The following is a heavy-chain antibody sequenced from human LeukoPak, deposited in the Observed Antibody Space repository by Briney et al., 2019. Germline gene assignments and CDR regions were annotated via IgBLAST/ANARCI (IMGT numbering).Heavy chain of an antibody. CDR2: LYTSGST. CDR3: ARDRVDSSGYYYYYGIDV. V-gene: IGHV4-4*07. J-gene: IGHJ6*02. Sequence: SETLSLTCAVSGGSISTYFWSWIRQPAGKGLEWIGRLYTSGSTNYNPSLKSRLTMSADTSKNQFSLNLRSVTAADTAIYYCARDRVDSSGYYYYYGIDVWGQGTAVTVSS. CDR1: GGSISTYF. D-gene: IGHD3-22*01.